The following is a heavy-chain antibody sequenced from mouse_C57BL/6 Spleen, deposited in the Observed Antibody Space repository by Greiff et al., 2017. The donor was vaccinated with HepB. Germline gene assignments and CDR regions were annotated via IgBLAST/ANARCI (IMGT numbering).Heavy chain of an antibody. D-gene: IGHD2-1*01. J-gene: IGHJ3*01. V-gene: IGHV1-81*01. CDR3: ARGYGNYVGAY. CDR1: GYTFTSYG. Sequence: VQLQQSGAELARPGASVKLSCKASGYTFTSYGISWVKQSTGQGLEWIGEIYPRSGNTYYNEKFKGKATLTADKSSSTAYMELRSPTSEDSAVYFCARGYGNYVGAYWGQGTLVTVSA. CDR2: IYPRSGNT.